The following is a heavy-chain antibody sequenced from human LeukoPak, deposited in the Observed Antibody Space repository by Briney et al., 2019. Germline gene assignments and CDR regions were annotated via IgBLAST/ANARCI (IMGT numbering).Heavy chain of an antibody. J-gene: IGHJ3*02. CDR1: GGSFSGYY. CDR2: ISHSGST. D-gene: IGHD5-18*01. CDR3: ARDSYGSGAFDI. V-gene: IGHV4-34*01. Sequence: SETLSLTCAVYGGSFSGYYWSWIRRPPGKGLEWIGEISHSGSTNYNPSLKSRVTISVDTSKNQFSLKLSSVTAADTAVYYCARDSYGSGAFDIWGQGTMVTVSS.